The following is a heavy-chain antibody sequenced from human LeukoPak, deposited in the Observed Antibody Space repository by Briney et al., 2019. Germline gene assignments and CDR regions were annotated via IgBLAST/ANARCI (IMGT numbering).Heavy chain of an antibody. CDR1: GFTFSSYA. Sequence: PGGSLRLSCAASGFTFSSYAMSWVRQAPGKGLEWVSAISGSGGSTYYADSVKGRFTISRDNSKNTLYLQMNSLRAEDTAVYYCAKGHRYSGYGGYLYWGQGTLVTVSS. J-gene: IGHJ4*02. D-gene: IGHD5-12*01. CDR3: AKGHRYSGYGGYLY. CDR2: ISGSGGST. V-gene: IGHV3-23*01.